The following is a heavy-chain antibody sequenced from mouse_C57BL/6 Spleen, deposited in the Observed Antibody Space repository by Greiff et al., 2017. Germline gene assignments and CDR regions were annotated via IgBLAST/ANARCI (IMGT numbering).Heavy chain of an antibody. Sequence: EVKLVESGGGLVQPGGSLSLSCAASGFTFTDYYMSWVRQPPGKALEWLGFIRNKANGYTTEYSASVKGRFTISRDNSQSILYLQMNALRAEDSATYHCKRYEEYEGDYFDYWGQGTTLTVSS. V-gene: IGHV7-3*01. J-gene: IGHJ2*01. CDR1: GFTFTDYY. D-gene: IGHD5-2*01. CDR3: KRYEEYEGDYFDY. CDR2: IRNKANGYTT.